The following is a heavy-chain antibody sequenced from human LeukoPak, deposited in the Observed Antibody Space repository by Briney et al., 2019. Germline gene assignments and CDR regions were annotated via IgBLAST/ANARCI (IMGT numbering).Heavy chain of an antibody. CDR1: GGSIGIYY. J-gene: IGHJ6*03. CDR3: AREISGTYYNPLGYMDV. CDR2: IFTSGIA. V-gene: IGHV4-4*07. Sequence: SETLSLTCTVSGGSIGIYYWNWIRQPAGKGLEWIGRIFTSGIANYNPSLKSRVTMSVDTSKNQFSLNLSSVTAADTAVYHCAREISGTYYNPLGYMDVWGKGTTVTVSS. D-gene: IGHD3-10*01.